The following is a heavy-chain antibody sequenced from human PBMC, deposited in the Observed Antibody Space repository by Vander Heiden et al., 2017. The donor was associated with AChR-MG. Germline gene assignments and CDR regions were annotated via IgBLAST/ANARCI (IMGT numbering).Heavy chain of an antibody. Sequence: QLQLQESGPGLVKPSETLSLTCTVSGGSISSSSYYWGWIRQPPGKGLELFGSIYYSGSTYYNPSLKSRVTISVDTSKNQFSLKLSSVTAADTAVYYYARLDYGVEGGGDYWGQGTLVTVSS. J-gene: IGHJ4*02. D-gene: IGHD4-17*01. CDR3: ARLDYGVEGGGDY. CDR1: GGSISSSSYY. V-gene: IGHV4-39*01. CDR2: IYYSGST.